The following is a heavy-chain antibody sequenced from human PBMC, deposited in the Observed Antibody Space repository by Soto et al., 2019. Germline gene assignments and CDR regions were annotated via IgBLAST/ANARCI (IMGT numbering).Heavy chain of an antibody. V-gene: IGHV3-23*01. CDR1: GFTFSSYA. CDR2: ISGSGGST. D-gene: IGHD5-18*01. CDR3: AKAGYSYGYGTTIPTGGFDI. Sequence: GGSLRLSCAASGFTFSSYAMSWVRQAPGKXLEWVSAISGSGGSTYYADSVKGRFTISRDNSKNTLYLQMNSLRAEDTAVYYCAKAGYSYGYGTTIPTGGFDIWGQGTMVIVSS. J-gene: IGHJ3*02.